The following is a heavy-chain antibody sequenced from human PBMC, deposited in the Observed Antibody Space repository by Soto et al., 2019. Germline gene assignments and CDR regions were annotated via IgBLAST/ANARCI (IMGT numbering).Heavy chain of an antibody. CDR2: IYHSGTT. CDR1: GGSISSNNW. D-gene: IGHD6-19*01. CDR3: AREGGAGTYMGFDY. V-gene: IGHV4-4*02. J-gene: IGHJ4*02. Sequence: QVQLQESGPGVVKPLGTLALTCTVSGGSISSNNWWMWVRQSPERGLEWIGEIYHSGTTNYNPSFNSRVTLSVGKSNNQFSLMLTSVTADDTAIYYCAREGGAGTYMGFDYWGQGTLVTVSS.